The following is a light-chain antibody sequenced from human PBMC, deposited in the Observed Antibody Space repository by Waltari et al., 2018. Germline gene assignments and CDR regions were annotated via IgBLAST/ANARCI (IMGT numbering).Light chain of an antibody. CDR3: QQYDAWPPVT. CDR1: QSVKTN. CDR2: GAT. J-gene: IGKJ5*01. V-gene: IGKV3-15*01. Sequence: EIVMTQSPGTLSVSPGESATLSCRASQSVKTNLAWYQQRPGQAPRLLFYGATTRATNVPARFSGSGSGTDFTLTITNMQPEDFAIYYCQQYDAWPPVTFGRGTRLEIK.